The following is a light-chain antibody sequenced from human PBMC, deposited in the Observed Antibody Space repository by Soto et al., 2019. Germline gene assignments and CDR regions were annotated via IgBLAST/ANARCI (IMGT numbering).Light chain of an antibody. CDR1: QRVTKS. CDR2: ATS. V-gene: IGKV3-11*01. CDR3: QQRSDWTPYLN. J-gene: IGKJ4*01. Sequence: EIVLTQSPATLSLSPGERATLSCRASQRVTKSLSWYQQKPGQAPRLLIFATSHKATDIPTRFSGSGSETDLTLTISSIEPQDFAVYYCQQRSDWTPYLNFGGGTTVEIK.